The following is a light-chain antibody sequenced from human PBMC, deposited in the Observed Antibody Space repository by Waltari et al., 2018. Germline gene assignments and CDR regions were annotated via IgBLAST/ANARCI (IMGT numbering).Light chain of an antibody. CDR2: DVN. J-gene: IGLJ2*01. CDR3: CSYAGSYTLI. CDR1: SGDVGGYNF. Sequence: QSALTQPRSVSGSPGQSVTISCTGTSGDVGGYNFVSWYQHYPGKAPKVLIYDVNEGPSGVPDRCSGSKSGNTASLTISGLQPEDEADYYCCSYAGSYTLIFGGGTKLTVL. V-gene: IGLV2-11*01.